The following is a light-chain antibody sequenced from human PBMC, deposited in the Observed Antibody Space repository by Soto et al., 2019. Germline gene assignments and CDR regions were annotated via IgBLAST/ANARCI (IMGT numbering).Light chain of an antibody. CDR2: DAS. V-gene: IGKV1-5*01. J-gene: IGKJ1*01. CDR3: QHYNSYSEA. CDR1: QSISSW. Sequence: DIQMTQSPSTLSASVGDRVTITCRASQSISSWLAWYQQKPGKAPKLLIYDASSLESGVPSRFSGSGSGTEFPLTISSLQPDDFATYCCQHYNSYSEAFGQGTKVDIK.